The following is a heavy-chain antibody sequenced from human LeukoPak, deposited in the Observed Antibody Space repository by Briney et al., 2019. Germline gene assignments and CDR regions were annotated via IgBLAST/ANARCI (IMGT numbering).Heavy chain of an antibody. Sequence: ASVKVSCKASGYTFTSYGISWVRQAPGQGLEWMGWISAYNGNTNYAQKLQGRVTMTTDTSTSTAYMELRSLRSDDTAVYYCARPSSGWASYYFDYWGQGTLVTVSS. D-gene: IGHD6-19*01. CDR3: ARPSSGWASYYFDY. J-gene: IGHJ4*02. V-gene: IGHV1-18*01. CDR2: ISAYNGNT. CDR1: GYTFTSYG.